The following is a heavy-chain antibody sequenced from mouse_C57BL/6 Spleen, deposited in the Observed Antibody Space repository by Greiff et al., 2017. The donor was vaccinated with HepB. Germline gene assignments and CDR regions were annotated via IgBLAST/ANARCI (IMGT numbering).Heavy chain of an antibody. Sequence: QVQLQQPGAELVKPGASVKMSCKASGYTFTSYWITWVKQRPGQGLEWIGDIYPGSGSTNYNEKFKSKATLTVDTSSSTAYMQLSSLTSEDSAVYCGAIYYYGSLPWFAYWGQGTLVTVSA. J-gene: IGHJ3*01. V-gene: IGHV1-55*01. CDR1: GYTFTSYW. CDR2: IYPGSGST. CDR3: AIYYYGSLPWFAY. D-gene: IGHD1-1*01.